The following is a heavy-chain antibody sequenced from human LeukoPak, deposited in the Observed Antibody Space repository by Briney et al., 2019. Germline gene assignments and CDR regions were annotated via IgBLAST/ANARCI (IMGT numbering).Heavy chain of an antibody. CDR1: GYTFTSYY. CDR3: ARVKKGHDYGDYGWWTRETNFDY. V-gene: IGHV1-46*01. J-gene: IGHJ4*02. D-gene: IGHD4-17*01. Sequence: ASVKVSCKASGYTFTSYYMHWMRQAPGQGLEWMGIINPSGGSTSYAQKFQGRVTMTRDTSTSTAYMELSSLRSEDTAVYYCARVKKGHDYGDYGWWTRETNFDYWGQGTLVTVSS. CDR2: INPSGGST.